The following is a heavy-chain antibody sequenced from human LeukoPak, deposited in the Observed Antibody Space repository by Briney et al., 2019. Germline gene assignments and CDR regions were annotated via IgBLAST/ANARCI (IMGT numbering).Heavy chain of an antibody. V-gene: IGHV1-2*02. CDR2: INPNSGGT. Sequence: ASVKVSCKASGYTFTSYYMHWVRQAPGQGLEWMGWINPNSGGTNYAQKFQGRVTMTRDTSISTAYMELSRLRSDDTAVYYCARDQGGYYSSSWVFDYWGQGTLVTVSS. CDR3: ARDQGGYYSSSWVFDY. D-gene: IGHD6-13*01. J-gene: IGHJ4*02. CDR1: GYTFTSYY.